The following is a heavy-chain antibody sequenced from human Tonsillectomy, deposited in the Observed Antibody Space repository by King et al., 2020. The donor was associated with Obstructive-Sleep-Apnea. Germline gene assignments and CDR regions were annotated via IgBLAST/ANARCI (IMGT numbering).Heavy chain of an antibody. J-gene: IGHJ4*02. D-gene: IGHD4-17*01. CDR3: ARPTVTLEY. Sequence: VQLVESGGALVQPGGSLRLSCAASGFTFSSYWMHWVRQAPGKGLVWVSRINPDGSVAIYADSVKGRFTISRDNAKNTLYLQMNDLRPGETARYYCARPTVTLEYWGQGSQVTVSS. CDR2: INPDGSVA. CDR1: GFTFSSYW. V-gene: IGHV3-74*01.